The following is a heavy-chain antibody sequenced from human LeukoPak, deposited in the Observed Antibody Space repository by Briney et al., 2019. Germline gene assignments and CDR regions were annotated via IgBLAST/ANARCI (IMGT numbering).Heavy chain of an antibody. CDR3: ATDYYGSGSPHSLRY. V-gene: IGHV1-24*01. J-gene: IGHJ1*01. CDR2: FDPEEGET. D-gene: IGHD3-10*01. CDR1: GYTLTELS. Sequence: ASVKVSCKVSGYTLTELSMHWVRQAPGKGLEWMGDFDPEEGETIYAQKFQGRVTMTEDTSTDTAYMELSSLRSEDTAVYYCATDYYGSGSPHSLRYWGQGTPVTVTS.